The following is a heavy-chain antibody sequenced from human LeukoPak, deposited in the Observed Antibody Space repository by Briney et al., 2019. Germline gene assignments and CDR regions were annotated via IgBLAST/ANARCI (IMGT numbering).Heavy chain of an antibody. CDR2: ISYDGSNK. J-gene: IGHJ4*02. Sequence: GRSLSLSCEPSGFTFSSYAMHWVRQAPSKGLEWLASISYDGSNKYYGDSVKGRFTISRDNSKNTLYLQMNSLRAEDTAVYYCARDVRVFDYWGQGTLVTVSS. CDR1: GFTFSSYA. V-gene: IGHV3-30*04. CDR3: ARDVRVFDY.